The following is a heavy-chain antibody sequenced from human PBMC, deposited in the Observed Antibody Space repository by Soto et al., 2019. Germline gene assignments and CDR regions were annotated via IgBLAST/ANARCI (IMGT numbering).Heavy chain of an antibody. V-gene: IGHV3-64D*06. CDR1: GLTFTEYS. CDR2: ISSDGDIT. J-gene: IGHJ5*01. Sequence: GESLILSCSASGLTFTEYSLHWVRQAPGKGLQYVSTISSDGDITYYADYVKGRFTISRDNSKNTLYLQLNSLRPEDTAVYYCVKVSTFYDIVTGYYSPNCFDSWGQGILVTVSS. CDR3: VKVSTFYDIVTGYYSPNCFDS. D-gene: IGHD3-9*01.